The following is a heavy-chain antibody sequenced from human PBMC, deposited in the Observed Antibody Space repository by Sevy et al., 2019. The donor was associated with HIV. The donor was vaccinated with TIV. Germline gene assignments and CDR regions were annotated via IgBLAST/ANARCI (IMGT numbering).Heavy chain of an antibody. J-gene: IGHJ4*02. CDR1: GGSISSGSYY. CDR2: VYYSGNT. Sequence: SETLSLTCTVSGGSISSGSYYWGWIRQPPGKGLEWIGSVYYSGNTYYNPSLKSRVTISVDTSKNQFSLKLNSVTAADTAVYYCAINPPSEWLNSFEVWGQGTLVTVSS. V-gene: IGHV4-39*01. CDR3: AINPPSEWLNSFEV. D-gene: IGHD6-19*01.